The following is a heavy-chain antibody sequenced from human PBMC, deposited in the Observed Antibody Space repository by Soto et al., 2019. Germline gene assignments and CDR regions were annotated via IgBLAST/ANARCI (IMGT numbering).Heavy chain of an antibody. V-gene: IGHV5-51*01. J-gene: IGHJ4*02. Sequence: ESLKISCKGSGYSFTSYWIGWVRQMPGKGLEWMGIIYPGDSDTRYSPSFEGQVTISADKSISTAYLQWSSLKASDTATYYCARPLDTSGWNDYWGQGTRVTVSS. CDR3: ARPLDTSGWNDY. D-gene: IGHD6-19*01. CDR2: IYPGDSDT. CDR1: GYSFTSYW.